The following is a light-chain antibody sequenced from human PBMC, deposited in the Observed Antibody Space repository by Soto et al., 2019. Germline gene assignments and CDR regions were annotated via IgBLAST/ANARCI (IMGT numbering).Light chain of an antibody. V-gene: IGKV2-28*01. J-gene: IGKJ1*01. Sequence: DIVMTQSPLSLPVTPGEPASISCRSSQSLLHSNGYYYLDWYLQKPGQSPQLLISLGSNRASGVPDRFSGSGSGTDFTLKISRVEAEDVGIYFCMQALQTPRTFGQGTKVEIK. CDR2: LGS. CDR3: MQALQTPRT. CDR1: QSLLHSNGYYY.